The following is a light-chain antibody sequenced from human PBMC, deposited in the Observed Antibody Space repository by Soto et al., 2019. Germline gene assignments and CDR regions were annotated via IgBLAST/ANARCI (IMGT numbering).Light chain of an antibody. CDR3: QQYNNWPPLT. CDR1: QSVSSN. CDR2: GAS. J-gene: IGKJ5*01. Sequence: EIVMTQSPATLSVSPGERATLSCRASQSVSSNLAWYQQKPGQAPRLLIYGASTRATGIPARFSGSGSGTEFTITISSLQSEDFAVYYCQQYNNWPPLTFGQGTRLEMK. V-gene: IGKV3-15*01.